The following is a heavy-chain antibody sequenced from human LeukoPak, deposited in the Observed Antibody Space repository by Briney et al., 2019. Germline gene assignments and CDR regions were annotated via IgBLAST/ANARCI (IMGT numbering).Heavy chain of an antibody. CDR2: IYYSGST. Sequence: SETLSLTCTVSGGSISSGGYYWSWIRQHPGKGLEWIGYIYYSGSTYYDPSLKSRVTISVDTSKNQFSLKLSSVTAADTAVYYCARVRGYCSGGSCSRRPFDYWGQGTLVTVSS. CDR1: GGSISSGGYY. CDR3: ARVRGYCSGGSCSRRPFDY. J-gene: IGHJ4*02. V-gene: IGHV4-31*03. D-gene: IGHD2-15*01.